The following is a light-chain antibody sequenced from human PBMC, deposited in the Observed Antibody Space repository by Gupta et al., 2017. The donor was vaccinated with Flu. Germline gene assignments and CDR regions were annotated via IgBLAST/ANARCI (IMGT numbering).Light chain of an antibody. CDR3: ISYTSIPSYV. V-gene: IGLV2-14*04. J-gene: IGLJ1*01. CDR2: DVC. CDR1: IDVRPYKY. Sequence: IDVRPYKYVSWYQQRPGQVPKLMLYDVCSRPSGVSDRLSGSKSANPASLTISGLQAEDEADYYCISYTSIPSYVFGTGTMVTVL.